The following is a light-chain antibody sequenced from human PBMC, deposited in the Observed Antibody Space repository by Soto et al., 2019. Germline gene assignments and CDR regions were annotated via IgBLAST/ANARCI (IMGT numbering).Light chain of an antibody. CDR2: GAS. J-gene: IGKJ3*01. Sequence: EIVLTQSPGTLSLSPGERATLSCRASQSFSSSYLAWYQQKPGQAPRLLIYGASSRATGIPDRFSGSGSGTDYTLTISRLEPEDFAVYYCQQHGSSPFTLDPGTKVDIK. V-gene: IGKV3-20*01. CDR3: QQHGSSPFT. CDR1: QSFSSSY.